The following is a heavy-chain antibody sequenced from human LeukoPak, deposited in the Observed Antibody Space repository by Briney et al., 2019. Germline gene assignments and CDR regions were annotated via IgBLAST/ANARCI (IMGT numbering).Heavy chain of an antibody. D-gene: IGHD3-16*02. CDR2: IYSGGST. CDR1: GFTFNSYG. J-gene: IGHJ3*02. CDR3: ARPFDYDYVWGSYRSWAFDI. V-gene: IGHV3-66*04. Sequence: GGSLRLSCAASGFTFNSYGMSWVRQAPGKGLEWVSVIYSGGSTYYADSVKGRFTISRDNSKNTLYLQMNSLRAEDTAVFYCARPFDYDYVWGSYRSWAFDIWGQGTMVTVSS.